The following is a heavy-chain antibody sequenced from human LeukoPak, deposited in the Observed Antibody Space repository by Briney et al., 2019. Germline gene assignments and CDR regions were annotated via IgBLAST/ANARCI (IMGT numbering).Heavy chain of an antibody. CDR3: ARDLGYYGSGSYYDY. D-gene: IGHD3-10*01. CDR2: IIPILGIA. Sequence: ASVKVSCKASGGTFSSYAISWVRQAPGQGLEWMGRIIPILGIANYAQKFQGRVTITADKSTSTAYMELRSLRSDDTAVYYCARDLGYYGSGSYYDYWGQGTLVTVSS. J-gene: IGHJ4*02. CDR1: GGTFSSYA. V-gene: IGHV1-69*04.